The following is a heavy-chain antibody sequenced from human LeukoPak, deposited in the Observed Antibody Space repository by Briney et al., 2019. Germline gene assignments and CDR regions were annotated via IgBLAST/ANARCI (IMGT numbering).Heavy chain of an antibody. J-gene: IGHJ6*02. CDR2: IWYDGSNK. CDR3: ARGRTYYYDSGNLMDV. D-gene: IGHD3-22*01. CDR1: GFTFSSYG. Sequence: GGSLRLSCAASGFTFSSYGMHWVRQAPGKGLEWVAVIWYDGSNKYYADSVKGRFTISRDNSKNTPYLQMNSLRAEDTAVYYCARGRTYYYDSGNLMDVWGQGTTVTVSS. V-gene: IGHV3-33*01.